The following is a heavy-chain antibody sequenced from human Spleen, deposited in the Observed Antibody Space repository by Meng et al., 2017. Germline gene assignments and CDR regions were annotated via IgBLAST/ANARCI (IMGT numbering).Heavy chain of an antibody. Sequence: QVQLQESGPGLVKPSRTPSLLCTLSSGTIRSHYWSWIRQPPGKGLEWIGYIFYSGRPNYSPSLKSRVTISIDTSKNQFSLRLSSVTPADTAMYYCASGSGSGWYYFDNWGQGTLVTVSS. CDR3: ASGSGSGWYYFDN. CDR1: SGTIRSHY. V-gene: IGHV4-59*11. J-gene: IGHJ4*02. D-gene: IGHD6-19*01. CDR2: IFYSGRP.